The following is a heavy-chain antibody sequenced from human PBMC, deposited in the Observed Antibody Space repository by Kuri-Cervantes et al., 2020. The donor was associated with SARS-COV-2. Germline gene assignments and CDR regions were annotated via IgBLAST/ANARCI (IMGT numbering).Heavy chain of an antibody. CDR2: IHPNSGGT. J-gene: IGHJ3*02. V-gene: IGHV1-2*04. CDR1: GYTFTGYY. Sequence: ASVKVSCKASGYTFTGYYMHWVRQAPGQGLEWMGWIHPNSGGTNYAQKFQGWVTMTRDTSISTVYMELSRLRSDDTAVYYCARSTPSRRLVVISQGGAFDIWGQGTMVTVSS. D-gene: IGHD3-22*01. CDR3: ARSTPSRRLVVISQGGAFDI.